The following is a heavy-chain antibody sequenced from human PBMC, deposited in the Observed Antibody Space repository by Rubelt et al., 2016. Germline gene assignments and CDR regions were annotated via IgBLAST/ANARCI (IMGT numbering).Heavy chain of an antibody. J-gene: IGHJ3*02. V-gene: IGHV3-48*04. CDR2: ISSSSSTI. CDR3: AVRYGDYEEGSDAFDI. Sequence: QLVESGGGLVQPGGSLRLSCSASGFTFSSYSMNWVRQAPGKGLEWVSYISSSSSTIYYADSVKGRFTISRDNAKNSLYLQMNSLRAEDTAVYYCAVRYGDYEEGSDAFDIWGQGTMVTVSS. CDR1: GFTFSSYS. D-gene: IGHD4-17*01.